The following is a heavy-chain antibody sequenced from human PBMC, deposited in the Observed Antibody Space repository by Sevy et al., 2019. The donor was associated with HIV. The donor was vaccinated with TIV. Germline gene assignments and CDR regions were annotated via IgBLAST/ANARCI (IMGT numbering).Heavy chain of an antibody. J-gene: IGHJ4*02. Sequence: GESLKISCKGSGYSFTSHWLGWVCHMPGKGLEWMGIIYPDDSDTKYSPSFQGQVTFSADKSIGTAYLQWSSLKASDTAMYYCATSRSGYFDSSGYYIYWGQGTLVTVSS. CDR2: IYPDDSDT. CDR1: GYSFTSHW. CDR3: ATSRSGYFDSSGYYIY. V-gene: IGHV5-51*01. D-gene: IGHD3-22*01.